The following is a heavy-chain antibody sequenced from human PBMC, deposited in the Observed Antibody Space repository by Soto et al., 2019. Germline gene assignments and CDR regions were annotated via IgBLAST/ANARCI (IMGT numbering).Heavy chain of an antibody. J-gene: IGHJ5*02. CDR2: INHSGST. CDR3: ASRGGASAVAVCSSNSCYVDWFDP. V-gene: IGHV4-34*01. Sequence: QVQLQQWGAGLLKPSETLSLTCAVYGGSFSGYYWSWIRQPPGKGLEWIGEINHSGSTNYNPSLNRRLTSSVDTSKNHFALKRSSVTAADTAGYYCASRGGASAVAVCSSNSCYVDWFDPWGQGTLVTVSS. D-gene: IGHD2-2*01. CDR1: GGSFSGYY.